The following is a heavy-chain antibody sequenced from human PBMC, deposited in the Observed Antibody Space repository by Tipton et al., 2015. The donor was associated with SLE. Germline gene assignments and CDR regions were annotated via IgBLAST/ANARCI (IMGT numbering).Heavy chain of an antibody. CDR2: FYSDGRA. D-gene: IGHD4-11*01. Sequence: TLSLTCTVSGDSIGNNYWNWIRQSAGKGLEWIGRFYSDGRAALESRLNPPFASCVTMSVDPSKNQLSLTLLSVTAADTAVYYCAREFLNPVTTVHYYFDLWGRGTLVTVSS. V-gene: IGHV4-4*07. CDR1: GDSIGNNY. CDR3: AREFLNPVTTVHYYFDL. J-gene: IGHJ2*01.